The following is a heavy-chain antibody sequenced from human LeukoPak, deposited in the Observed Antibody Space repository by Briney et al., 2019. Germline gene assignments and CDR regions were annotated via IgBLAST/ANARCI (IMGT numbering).Heavy chain of an antibody. CDR3: ARGYGNLKATYFDY. CDR2: ISGYNRHT. V-gene: IGHV1-18*01. J-gene: IGHJ4*02. D-gene: IGHD1-7*01. Sequence: ASVKVSCKASGYSFTKYGISWVRQAPGQGLEWMGWISGYNRHTNYAQKLQDRVTMTTDTSTSTAYMELRSLRSDDTAVYYCARGYGNLKATYFDYWGQGTLVTVSS. CDR1: GYSFTKYG.